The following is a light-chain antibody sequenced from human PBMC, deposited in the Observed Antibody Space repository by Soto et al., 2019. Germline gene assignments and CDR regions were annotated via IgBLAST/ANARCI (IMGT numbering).Light chain of an antibody. CDR1: QSISSY. Sequence: DIQMTQSPSSLSASVGDRVTITCRASQSISSYLNWYQQKPGKAPKLLIYAASSLQSGVPSRFSGSGXGTXXXXXXXXXQPEDFAXYYCQQSYSTPRTFGGGTKVEIK. CDR2: AAS. CDR3: QQSYSTPRT. J-gene: IGKJ4*01. V-gene: IGKV1-39*01.